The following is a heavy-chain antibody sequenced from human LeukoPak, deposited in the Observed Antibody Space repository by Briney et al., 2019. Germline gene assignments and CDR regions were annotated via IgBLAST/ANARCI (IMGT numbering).Heavy chain of an antibody. CDR1: GFTFSSYW. CDR2: INQDGSEK. Sequence: GGSLRPSCAASGFTFSSYWMSWVRQAPGKGLEWVANINQDGSEKYYVASVKGRFTISRDNARNSLYLQMNSLRAEDTAVYYCARVVESQDYFDYWGQGTLVTVSS. V-gene: IGHV3-7*01. J-gene: IGHJ4*02. CDR3: ARVVESQDYFDY. D-gene: IGHD3-16*02.